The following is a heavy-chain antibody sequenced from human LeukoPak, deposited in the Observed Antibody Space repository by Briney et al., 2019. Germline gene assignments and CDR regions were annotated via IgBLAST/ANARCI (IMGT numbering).Heavy chain of an antibody. Sequence: SETLSLTCSVSGYSISTSNYWAWIRQPPGRGLEWIGHIYYSGGIYYNPSLKSRVTMSVDTSRNQFSLKLSSVTAVDAAVYYCARKTTAGPTKAAFDIWGQGTMVAVST. V-gene: IGHV4-28*05. D-gene: IGHD2-21*02. CDR3: ARKTTAGPTKAAFDI. J-gene: IGHJ3*02. CDR1: GYSISTSNY. CDR2: IYYSGGI.